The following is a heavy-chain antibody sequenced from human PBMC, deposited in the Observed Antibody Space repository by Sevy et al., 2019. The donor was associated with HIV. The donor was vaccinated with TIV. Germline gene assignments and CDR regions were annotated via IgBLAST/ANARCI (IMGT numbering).Heavy chain of an antibody. CDR1: GGSVSSGSYY. CDR3: ARDRGPQTYYYGMDV. CDR2: IYYSGST. V-gene: IGHV4-61*01. Sequence: SETLSLTCTVSGGSVSSGSYYWSWIRQPPGKGLEWIGYIYYSGSTNYNPSLKSRVTISVDTSKNQFSLKLSSVTAADTAVYYCARDRGPQTYYYGMDVWGQGTTVTVSS. J-gene: IGHJ6*02.